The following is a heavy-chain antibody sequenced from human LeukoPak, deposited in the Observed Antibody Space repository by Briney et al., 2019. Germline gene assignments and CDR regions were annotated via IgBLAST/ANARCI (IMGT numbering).Heavy chain of an antibody. CDR1: SGSITDYY. V-gene: IGHV4-4*09. CDR2: ISPGGNT. J-gene: IGHJ2*01. CDR3: ARLAIRSTWYFDL. Sequence: PSETLSLTCSVPSGSITDYYYNWIRQPPGQGQELEWIGFISPGGNTNYNPSLKSRVSISVDNSKNQCSLTVTSVAASDTAMYSCARLAIRSTWYFDLWGRGTLVTVSS. D-gene: IGHD3-10*01.